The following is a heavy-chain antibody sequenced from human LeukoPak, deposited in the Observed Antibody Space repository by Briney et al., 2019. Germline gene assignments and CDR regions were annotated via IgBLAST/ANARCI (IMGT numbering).Heavy chain of an antibody. D-gene: IGHD2-2*01. V-gene: IGHV3-21*01. Sequence: GGSLRLSCAASGFTFSSYSMNWVRQAPGKGLEWVSSISSSSSYIYYADSVKGRFTISRDNAKNSLYLQMNSLRAEDTAVYYCARGRCSSTSCYVSSFDYYYYGMDVWGQGTTVTVSS. J-gene: IGHJ6*02. CDR1: GFTFSSYS. CDR3: ARGRCSSTSCYVSSFDYYYYGMDV. CDR2: ISSSSSYI.